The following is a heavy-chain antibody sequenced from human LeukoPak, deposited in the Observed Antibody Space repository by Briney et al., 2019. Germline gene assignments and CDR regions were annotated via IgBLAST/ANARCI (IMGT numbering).Heavy chain of an antibody. J-gene: IGHJ4*02. CDR1: GFTFSIYA. Sequence: GGSLRLSCAASGFTFSIYAMSWVRQAPGKGLEWVSCITSSSTYIYYADSVKGRFTISRDNAKTSLYLQMNSLRAEDTAVYYCVRGTAATTTFDYWGQGTLVTVSS. V-gene: IGHV3-21*01. CDR3: VRGTAATTTFDY. D-gene: IGHD2-15*01. CDR2: ITSSSTYI.